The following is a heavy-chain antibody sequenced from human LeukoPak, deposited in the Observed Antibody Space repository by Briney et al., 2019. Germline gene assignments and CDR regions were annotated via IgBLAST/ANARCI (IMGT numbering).Heavy chain of an antibody. J-gene: IGHJ1*01. CDR1: GYSISSGYH. CDR2: IYHSGST. CDR3: ARVVQSTDSSGFYLPEYFQH. Sequence: PSETLSLTCTVSGYSISSGYHWGWIRQPPGKGLEWIGSIYHSGSTYYNPSLKSRVTISVDTSKNQFSLKLRSVTAAVTAVYYCARVVQSTDSSGFYLPEYFQHWGQGTLVTVSS. V-gene: IGHV4-38-2*02. D-gene: IGHD3-22*01.